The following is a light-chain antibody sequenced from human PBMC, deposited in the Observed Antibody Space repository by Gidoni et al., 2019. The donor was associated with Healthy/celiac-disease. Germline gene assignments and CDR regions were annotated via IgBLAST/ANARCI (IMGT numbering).Light chain of an antibody. CDR1: QSVSSY. CDR2: DAS. J-gene: IGKJ2*01. Sequence: EIVFTQSPATLSLSPGERATLSCRASQSVSSYLAWYQQKPGQAPRLLIYDASNRATGIPARFSGSGSGTDFTLTISSIEPEDVAVYYCQQRSNWPPYTFGQGTKLEIK. CDR3: QQRSNWPPYT. V-gene: IGKV3-11*01.